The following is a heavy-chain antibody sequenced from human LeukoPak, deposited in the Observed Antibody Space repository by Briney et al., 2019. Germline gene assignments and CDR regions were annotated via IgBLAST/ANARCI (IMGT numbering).Heavy chain of an antibody. CDR3: GRGRGLRN. Sequence: PSETLSLTCAVSGGSIDSNNRWTWARQPPGKGLEWIGEIYYTGSSDYNPSLKSRVTISMDKSKNQFSLKLSSVTAADTAVYYCGRGRGLRNWGQGALVTVSS. D-gene: IGHD3/OR15-3a*01. J-gene: IGHJ4*02. CDR1: GGSIDSNNR. CDR2: IYYTGSS. V-gene: IGHV4-4*02.